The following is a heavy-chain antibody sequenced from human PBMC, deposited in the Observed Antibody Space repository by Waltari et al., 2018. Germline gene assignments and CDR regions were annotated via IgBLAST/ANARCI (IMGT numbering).Heavy chain of an antibody. D-gene: IGHD3-22*01. CDR1: GASITADY. V-gene: IGHV4-59*01. Sequence: QVQLQESGPGLVKPSETLSLTCSVSGASITADYWSWLRQPPGKGFEWIGYIYHTGSTNYTPSRKGRITMSIDVSENQFSLSLTSVTAADTAVYFCARDRSGGYPSYNFDVWGQGTTVTVSS. CDR3: ARDRSGGYPSYNFDV. J-gene: IGHJ6*02. CDR2: IYHTGST.